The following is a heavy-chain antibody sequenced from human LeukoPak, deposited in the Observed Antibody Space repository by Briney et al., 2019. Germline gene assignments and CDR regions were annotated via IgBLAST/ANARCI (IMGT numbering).Heavy chain of an antibody. J-gene: IGHJ4*02. CDR1: GYTFTSYY. CDR3: ARAPYGSGSYYNGLGH. CDR2: INPSGGST. V-gene: IGHV1-46*01. D-gene: IGHD3-10*01. Sequence: ASVKVSCKASGYTFTSYYMHWVRQAPGQGLEWMGIINPSGGSTSYAQKFQGRVTMTRDTSTSTVYMELSSLRSEDTAVYYCARAPYGSGSYYNGLGHWGQGTLVTVSS.